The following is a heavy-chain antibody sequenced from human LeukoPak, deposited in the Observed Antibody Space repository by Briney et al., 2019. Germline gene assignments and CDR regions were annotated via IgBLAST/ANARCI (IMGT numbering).Heavy chain of an antibody. D-gene: IGHD6-6*01. J-gene: IGHJ3*02. CDR2: ISAYNGNT. Sequence: GASVKVSCKASGYTFTSYGISWVRQAPGQGLEWMGWISAYNGNTNYAQKLQGRVTMTTDTSTSTAYMELRSLRSEDTAMYYCARSGWRSSSHGAFDIWGQGTMVTVSS. CDR1: GYTFTSYG. V-gene: IGHV1-18*01. CDR3: ARSGWRSSSHGAFDI.